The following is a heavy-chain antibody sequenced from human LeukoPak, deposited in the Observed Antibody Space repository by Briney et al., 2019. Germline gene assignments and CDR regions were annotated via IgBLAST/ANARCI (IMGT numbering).Heavy chain of an antibody. Sequence: GGSLRLSCVASGFTFSNYAMSWVRQAPGKGLEWVSAISNNGVNTYYADSVKGRFTISRDNSKNTLYLQMTSLRHEDTAVYYCGEVQTVNKFDYWGRGTLVTVSS. CDR2: ISNNGVNT. J-gene: IGHJ4*01. D-gene: IGHD1-1*01. V-gene: IGHV3-23*01. CDR3: GEVQTVNKFDY. CDR1: GFTFSNYA.